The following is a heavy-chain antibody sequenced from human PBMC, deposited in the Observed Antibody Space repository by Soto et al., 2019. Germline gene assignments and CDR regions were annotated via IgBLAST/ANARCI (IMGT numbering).Heavy chain of an antibody. V-gene: IGHV1-69*01. Sequence: QVQLVQSGAEVKKPGSSVKVSCKASGCTFSRYAISWVRQAPGQGLQWMGGIIPIFGTANYAQKFQDRVTITADEFTSTAYMELSSLRSEDTAVYYCARDREDIVVVPAADWGQGTLVTVSS. CDR1: GCTFSRYA. J-gene: IGHJ4*02. D-gene: IGHD2-2*01. CDR3: ARDREDIVVVPAAD. CDR2: IIPIFGTA.